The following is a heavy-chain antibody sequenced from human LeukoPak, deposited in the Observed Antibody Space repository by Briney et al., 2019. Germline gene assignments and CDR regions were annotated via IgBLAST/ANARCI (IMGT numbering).Heavy chain of an antibody. CDR2: IRSRAYGGTT. CDR3: TRDYDILTGPEWFDP. CDR1: GFTFGDYA. V-gene: IGHV3-49*04. Sequence: GGSLRLSCTASGFTFGDYAMSWVRQAPGKGLEWVGFIRSRAYGGTTEYAASGKGRFTISRDDSKSIAYLQMNSLKTEDTAVYYCTRDYDILTGPEWFDPWGQGTLVTVSS. D-gene: IGHD3-9*01. J-gene: IGHJ5*02.